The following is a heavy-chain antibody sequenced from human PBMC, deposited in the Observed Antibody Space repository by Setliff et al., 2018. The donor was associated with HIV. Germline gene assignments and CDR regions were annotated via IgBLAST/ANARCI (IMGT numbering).Heavy chain of an antibody. CDR3: ARVGMTTTYY. Sequence: PSETLSLTCAVYGEFLSGYYWTWIRQPPGKGLEWIGEFNHGGSTSYNPSLKSRVTISADKSKNQFSLKLNSVTAADTAVYYCARVGMTTTYYWGQGTLVTVSS. J-gene: IGHJ4*02. CDR1: GEFLSGYY. V-gene: IGHV4-34*01. D-gene: IGHD4-4*01. CDR2: FNHGGST.